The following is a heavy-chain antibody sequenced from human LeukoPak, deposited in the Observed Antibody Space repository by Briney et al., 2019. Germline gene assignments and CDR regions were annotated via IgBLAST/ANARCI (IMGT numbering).Heavy chain of an antibody. CDR1: GFTFSSYA. J-gene: IGHJ5*02. CDR2: ISYDGSNK. V-gene: IGHV3-30-3*01. D-gene: IGHD2-15*01. Sequence: GGSLRLSCAASGFTFSSYAMHWVRQAPGKGLEWVAVISYDGSNKYYADSVKGRFTISRDDATNMVFLQMNSLRPEDTAIYYCIRGGPSTWSWGQGTLVTVSS. CDR3: IRGGPSTWS.